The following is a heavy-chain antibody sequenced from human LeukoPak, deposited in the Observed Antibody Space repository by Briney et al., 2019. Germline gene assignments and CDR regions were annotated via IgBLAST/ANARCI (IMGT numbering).Heavy chain of an antibody. CDR2: INHSGST. V-gene: IGHV4-34*01. D-gene: IGHD6-19*01. Sequence: SETLSLTCAVYGGSFSGYYWSWIRQPPGKGLEWIGEINHSGSTNYNPSLKRRVTISVDTSKNQFSLKLSSVTAADTAVYYCAGSIVVANFDYWGQGTLVTVSS. CDR3: AGSIVVANFDY. J-gene: IGHJ4*02. CDR1: GGSFSGYY.